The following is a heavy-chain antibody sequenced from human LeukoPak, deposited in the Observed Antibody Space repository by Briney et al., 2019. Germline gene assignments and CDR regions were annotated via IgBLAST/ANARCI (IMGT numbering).Heavy chain of an antibody. D-gene: IGHD3-10*01. CDR1: GFNFSDYH. V-gene: IGHV3-11*01. CDR3: AGSGSPGDY. Sequence: GGSLRLSCVGSGFNFSDYHMSWIRQASGKGLEWISYISPNDVNRYYVDAVKGRFTVSRDNAKNSLFLQMKSLRVEDTAVYYCAGSGSPGDYWGQGTLVTVSS. CDR2: ISPNDVNR. J-gene: IGHJ4*02.